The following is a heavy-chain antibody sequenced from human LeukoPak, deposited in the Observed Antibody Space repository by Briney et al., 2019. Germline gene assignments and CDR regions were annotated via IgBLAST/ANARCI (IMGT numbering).Heavy chain of an antibody. CDR1: GFTFSDYD. CDR2: IRYDGRNK. J-gene: IGHJ4*02. Sequence: GGSLRLSCAVSGFTFSDYDMYWVRQAPGKGLECVAFIRYDGRNKLYADSVKGRFTISRDNSENTLYLQMNSLRVEDTAVYYCTKLAAVSADHWGRGTLVTVSS. V-gene: IGHV3-30*02. D-gene: IGHD4-11*01. CDR3: TKLAAVSADH.